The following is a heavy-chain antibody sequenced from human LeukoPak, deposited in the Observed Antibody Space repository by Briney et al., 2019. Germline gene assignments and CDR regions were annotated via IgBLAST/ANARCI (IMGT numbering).Heavy chain of an antibody. CDR3: ARDVVPAAMRRPNPYYFDY. J-gene: IGHJ4*02. CDR1: GYTFTSYG. CDR2: ISAYNGNT. V-gene: IGHV1-18*01. D-gene: IGHD2-2*01. Sequence: ASVKVSCKASGYTFTSYGINWVRQAPGQGLEWMGWISAYNGNTNYAQNLQGRVTMTRDTSTSTVYMELSSLRSEDTAVYYCARDVVPAAMRRPNPYYFDYWGQGTLVTVSS.